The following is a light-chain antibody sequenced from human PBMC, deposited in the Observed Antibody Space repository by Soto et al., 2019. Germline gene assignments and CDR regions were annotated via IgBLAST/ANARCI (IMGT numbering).Light chain of an antibody. Sequence: QSVLTQPASVSGSPGQSIAISCTGTSSDVGAYDYVSWYQQHPAKAPKLMIYDVSNRPSGVSNRFSGSKSGNTASLTISGLQAEDEADYYCSSYTISSTPLDVFGTGTKVTVL. CDR1: SSDVGAYDY. J-gene: IGLJ1*01. CDR2: DVS. CDR3: SSYTISSTPLDV. V-gene: IGLV2-14*03.